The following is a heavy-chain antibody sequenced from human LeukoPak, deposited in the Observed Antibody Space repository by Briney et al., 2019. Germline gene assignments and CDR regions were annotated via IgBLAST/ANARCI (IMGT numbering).Heavy chain of an antibody. CDR2: ISGSGANT. D-gene: IGHD3-3*01. CDR1: GFTFKNYG. J-gene: IGHJ4*02. Sequence: GGSLRLSCSASGFTFKNYGLSWVRQPPGKGLEWVSAISGSGANTSYADSVKGRFFFSRDNSKNTIFLQMNSLTVEDTAVYFCAKEAYYDLWSGHYKGGLDSWGPGTPVTVSS. CDR3: AKEAYYDLWSGHYKGGLDS. V-gene: IGHV3-23*01.